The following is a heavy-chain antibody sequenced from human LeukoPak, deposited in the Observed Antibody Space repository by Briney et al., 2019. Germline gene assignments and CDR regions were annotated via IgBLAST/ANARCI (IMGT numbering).Heavy chain of an antibody. CDR2: INPNSGGT. CDR1: GYTFTVYY. V-gene: IGHV1-2*02. D-gene: IGHD1-26*01. J-gene: IGHJ4*02. CDR3: ARCTSGSFNAQFDY. Sequence: SVKVSCKASGYTFTVYYMHWVRQAPGQGLEWMGWINPNSGGTNYAQKFQGRDTITRDTSISTAYMELSRLRSDDTAVYYCARCTSGSFNAQFDYWGQGTLVTVSS.